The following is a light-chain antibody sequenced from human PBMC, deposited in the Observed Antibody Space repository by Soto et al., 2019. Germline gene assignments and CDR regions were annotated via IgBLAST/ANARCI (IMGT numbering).Light chain of an antibody. J-gene: IGKJ1*01. CDR2: GVS. Sequence: EIVLTQSPGALSLSPGEGATLSCRASQSITTHYLAWYQQKPGQTPRLLIYGVSRRATGIPDRFSGSGSGTDFTLTISRLEPEDFAVYYCQHYGSSPRFGQGTKVEIK. V-gene: IGKV3-20*01. CDR3: QHYGSSPR. CDR1: QSITTHY.